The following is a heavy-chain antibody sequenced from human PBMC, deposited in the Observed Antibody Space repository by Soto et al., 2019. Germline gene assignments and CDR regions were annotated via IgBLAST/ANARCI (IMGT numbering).Heavy chain of an antibody. D-gene: IGHD2-2*01. Sequence: GGSLRLSCAASGFTFSSYAMSWVRQAPGKGLEWVSAISGSGGSTYYADSVKGRFTISRDNSKNTLYLQMNSLRAEDTAVYYCAKFGAIEHIVVVPAAGSDYWGQGTLVTVSS. V-gene: IGHV3-23*01. J-gene: IGHJ4*02. CDR3: AKFGAIEHIVVVPAAGSDY. CDR2: ISGSGGST. CDR1: GFTFSSYA.